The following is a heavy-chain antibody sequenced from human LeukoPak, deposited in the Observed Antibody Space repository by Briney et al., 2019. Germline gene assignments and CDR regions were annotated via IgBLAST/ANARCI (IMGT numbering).Heavy chain of an antibody. V-gene: IGHV3-23*01. D-gene: IGHD5-18*01. CDR3: ARGARDTAMVTGAFDI. CDR2: ISDSGGST. J-gene: IGHJ3*02. Sequence: GGSLRLSCAASGFTFSSYAMSWVRQAPGKGLEWVSTISDSGGSTFYADSVKGRFTISRDNSKNTLYVQMNSLRAEETAVYYCARGARDTAMVTGAFDIWGQGTMVTVSS. CDR1: GFTFSSYA.